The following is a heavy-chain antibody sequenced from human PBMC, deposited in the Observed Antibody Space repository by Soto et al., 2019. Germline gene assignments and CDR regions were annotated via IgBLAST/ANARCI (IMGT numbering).Heavy chain of an antibody. V-gene: IGHV4-31*03. D-gene: IGHD3-10*01. CDR3: ARKYGSGSYIDY. J-gene: IGHJ4*02. CDR1: GGSISSAGYY. Sequence: QVQLQESGPGLVKPSQTLSLTCTVSGGSISSAGYYWSWVRQHPGKGLEWIGYIYYSGSTYYNPSLKNRVTISVDTSKNQFSLKLSSVTAADTAVYYCARKYGSGSYIDYWGQGTLVTVSS. CDR2: IYYSGST.